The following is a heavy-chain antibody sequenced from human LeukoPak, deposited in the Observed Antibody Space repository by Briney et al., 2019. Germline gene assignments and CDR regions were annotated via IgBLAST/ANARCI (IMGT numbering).Heavy chain of an antibody. V-gene: IGHV3-30*02. J-gene: IGHJ4*02. D-gene: IGHD6-13*01. CDR1: GFNFSSYD. CDR2: IRHDSSNN. CDR3: AKAVRRSSSWNDY. Sequence: GGTLRLSCAASGFNFSSYDMHWVRQAPGKGLEWVAFIRHDSSNNYYPDSVKGRFTISRDNSQSTLYVQMNSLRDEDTALYYCAKAVRRSSSWNDYWGQGTLVTVSS.